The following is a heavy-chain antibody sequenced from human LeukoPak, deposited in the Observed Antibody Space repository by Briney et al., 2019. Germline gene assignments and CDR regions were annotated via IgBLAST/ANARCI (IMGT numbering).Heavy chain of an antibody. CDR2: IDSRRNI. D-gene: IGHD3-22*01. CDR1: YESISSSSHY. V-gene: IGHV4-39*01. J-gene: IGHJ5*02. Sequence: SETLSLTCTVSYESISSSSHYWGWIRRPPGKGLEWIGSIDSRRNIHSNPSLDSRATISVDTSKNQFSLKLSSVTAADTAVSYCARTKYYFDSSDYFFFDPWGQGILVTVSS. CDR3: ARTKYYFDSSDYFFFDP.